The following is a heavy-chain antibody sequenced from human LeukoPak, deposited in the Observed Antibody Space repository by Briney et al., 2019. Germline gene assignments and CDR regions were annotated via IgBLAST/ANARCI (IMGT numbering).Heavy chain of an antibody. CDR1: GDSISSGDYS. CDR3: ARGGYYGSGNDFGFDP. Sequence: PSQTLSLTCAVSGDSISSGDYSWSWIRQPPGKGLEWIGYIYNSGTTKYNPSLKSRVTISVDTSKNQFSLKLNSVTAADTAVYYCARGGYYGSGNDFGFDPWGQGTLVTVSS. J-gene: IGHJ5*02. D-gene: IGHD3-10*01. V-gene: IGHV4-30-4*07. CDR2: IYNSGTT.